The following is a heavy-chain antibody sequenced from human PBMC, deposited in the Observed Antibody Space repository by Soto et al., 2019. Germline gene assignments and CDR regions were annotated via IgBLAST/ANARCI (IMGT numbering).Heavy chain of an antibody. CDR3: SKGITLKAVEQKGAPAKTYGDY. J-gene: IGHJ4*02. Sequence: SDTLSLTSAVYGGSFIGHYWSLIRKAPGKVLEWIGDINHTGSINYHPCLKSRVTISVDTSKNQFSLKVSSVTAAGTSVNYCSKGITLKAVEQKGAPAKTYGDYWGRGTLVTVSS. CDR1: GGSFIGHY. V-gene: IGHV4-34*01. D-gene: IGHD3-22*01. CDR2: INHTGSI.